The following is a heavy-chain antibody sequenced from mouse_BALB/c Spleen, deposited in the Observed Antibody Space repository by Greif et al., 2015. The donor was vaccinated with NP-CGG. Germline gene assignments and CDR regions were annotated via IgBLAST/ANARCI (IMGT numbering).Heavy chain of an antibody. D-gene: IGHD2-4*01. CDR1: GFSLTGYG. J-gene: IGHJ3*01. V-gene: IGHV2-6-7*01. CDR2: IWGDGST. Sequence: QVQLQQSGPGLVAPSQSLSITCTVSGFSLTGYGVNWVRQPPGKGLEWLGMIWGDGSTDYNSALKSRLSISKDNSKSXVFLRMNSLQTDDTARYYCARDTMINPFAYWGQGTLVTVSA. CDR3: ARDTMINPFAY.